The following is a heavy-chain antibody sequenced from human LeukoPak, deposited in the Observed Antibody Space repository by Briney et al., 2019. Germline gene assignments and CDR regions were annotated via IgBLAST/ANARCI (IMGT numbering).Heavy chain of an antibody. J-gene: IGHJ4*02. V-gene: IGHV3-30*04. D-gene: IGHD3-10*01. CDR3: ARDSIAYGYGSYLHS. CDR1: GFTFKSYA. Sequence: GGSLRLSCAASGFTFKSYAMHWVRQAPGKALEWLAIISYDGSKQHYAESVKGRITISSNSSRNTLLPQMNSLRAEDTAVYYCARDSIAYGYGSYLHSWGQGALVTVSS. CDR2: ISYDGSKQ.